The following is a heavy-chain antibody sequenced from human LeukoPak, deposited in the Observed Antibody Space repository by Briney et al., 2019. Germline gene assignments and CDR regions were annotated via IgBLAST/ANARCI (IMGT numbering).Heavy chain of an antibody. V-gene: IGHV4-39*01. Sequence: SETLSLTCTVSGASISSNHYWGWIRQPPGVGLEWIGSIHYRINTYYNPSLNSLLTISIDTAKNQFSLRLSSVTAADTAVYYCARYEEEDGYNAKTIDYWGQGTLVTVSS. CDR2: IHYRINT. CDR1: GASISSNHY. CDR3: ARYEEEDGYNAKTIDY. J-gene: IGHJ4*02. D-gene: IGHD5-24*01.